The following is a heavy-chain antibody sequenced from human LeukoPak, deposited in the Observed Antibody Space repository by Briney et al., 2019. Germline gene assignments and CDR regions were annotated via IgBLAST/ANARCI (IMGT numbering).Heavy chain of an antibody. CDR3: ARDSDVHCSGGSCTNFDY. V-gene: IGHV3-21*01. CDR2: ISSSSSYI. Sequence: GGSLRLSCAASGLTFSTYTMNWVRQAPGKGLEWVSSISSSSSYIYYADSVKGRFTISRDNAKNSLYLQMNTLRAEDTAVYYCARDSDVHCSGGSCTNFDYWGQGTLVTVSS. CDR1: GLTFSTYT. J-gene: IGHJ4*02. D-gene: IGHD2-15*01.